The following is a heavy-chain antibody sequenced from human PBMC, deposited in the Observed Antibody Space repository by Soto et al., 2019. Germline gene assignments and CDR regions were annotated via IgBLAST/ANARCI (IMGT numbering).Heavy chain of an antibody. Sequence: PSETLSLTCTVSDGSISSSSYYWGWIRQPPGKGLEWIGSIYYSGSTYYNPSLKSRVTISVDTSKNQFSLKLSSVTAADTAVYYCARHVVRRPYYYYMDVWGKGTTVTVSS. CDR2: IYYSGST. V-gene: IGHV4-39*01. CDR1: DGSISSSSYY. J-gene: IGHJ6*03. D-gene: IGHD2-21*01. CDR3: ARHVVRRPYYYYMDV.